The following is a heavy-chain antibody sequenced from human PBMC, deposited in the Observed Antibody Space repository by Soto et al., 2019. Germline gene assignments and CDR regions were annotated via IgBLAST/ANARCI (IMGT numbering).Heavy chain of an antibody. V-gene: IGHV3-23*01. CDR3: AKGFGFGESTYFGMDV. CDR2: ISGSGGST. CDR1: GFTFSSYA. J-gene: IGHJ6*02. D-gene: IGHD3-10*01. Sequence: LRLSCAASGFTFSSYAMSWVRQAPGKGLEWVSAISGSGGSTYYADSVKGRFTISRDNSKNTLYLQMNSLRAEDTAVYYCAKGFGFGESTYFGMDVWGQGTTVTV.